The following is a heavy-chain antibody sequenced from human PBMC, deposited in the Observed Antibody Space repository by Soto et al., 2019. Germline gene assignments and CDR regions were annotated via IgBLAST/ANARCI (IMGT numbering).Heavy chain of an antibody. J-gene: IGHJ6*03. CDR3: AKAVNGCSGGSCYSRSATAGYYYMDV. CDR1: GFTFSSYA. D-gene: IGHD2-15*01. CDR2: ISGSGGST. V-gene: IGHV3-23*01. Sequence: GGSLRLSCAASGFTFSSYAMSWVRQAPGKGLEWVSAISGSGGSTYYADSVKGRFTISRDNSKNTLYLQMNSLRAEDTAVYYCAKAVNGCSGGSCYSRSATAGYYYMDVWGKGTTVTVSS.